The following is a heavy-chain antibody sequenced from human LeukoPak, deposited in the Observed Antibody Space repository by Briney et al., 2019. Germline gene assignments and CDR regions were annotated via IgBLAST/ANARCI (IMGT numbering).Heavy chain of an antibody. CDR3: ARRNWGYWYFDL. J-gene: IGHJ2*01. Sequence: PGGSLRLSCAASGFTFSSYSMNWVRQAPGKGLEWVSYISSSNSTIYYADSVKGRFTISRDNAKNSLYLHINSLRAEDTAVYYCARRNWGYWYFDLWGRGTLVTVSS. D-gene: IGHD7-27*01. V-gene: IGHV3-48*01. CDR1: GFTFSSYS. CDR2: ISSSNSTI.